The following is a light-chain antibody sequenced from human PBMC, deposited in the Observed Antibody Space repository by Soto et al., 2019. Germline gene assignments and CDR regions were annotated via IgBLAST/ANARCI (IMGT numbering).Light chain of an antibody. J-gene: IGKJ4*01. Sequence: EIVLTQSPGTLSLSPGERATLSCRASQSVTSSNLAWYQQKPGQAPRLLIYGASSRATGIADRFSGSGSGTDFTLIINRLEPEDFAVYYCQQYGSSPLTFGGGTKVEIK. V-gene: IGKV3-20*01. CDR3: QQYGSSPLT. CDR1: QSVTSSN. CDR2: GAS.